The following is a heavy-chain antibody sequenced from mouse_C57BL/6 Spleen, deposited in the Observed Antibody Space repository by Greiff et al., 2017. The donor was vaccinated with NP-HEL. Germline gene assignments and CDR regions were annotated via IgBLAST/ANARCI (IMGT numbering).Heavy chain of an antibody. V-gene: IGHV5-16*01. CDR2: INYDGSST. CDR1: GFTFSDYY. D-gene: IGHD2-4*01. Sequence: EVQRVESEGGLVQPGSSMKLSCTASGFTFSDYYMAWVRQVPEKGLEWVANINYDGSSTYYLDSLKSRFIISRDNAKNILYLQMSSLKSEDTATYYCARAYDYLLFDYWGQGTTLTVSS. J-gene: IGHJ2*01. CDR3: ARAYDYLLFDY.